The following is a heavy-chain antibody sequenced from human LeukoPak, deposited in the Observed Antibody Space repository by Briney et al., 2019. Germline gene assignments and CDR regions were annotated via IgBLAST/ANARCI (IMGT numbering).Heavy chain of an antibody. CDR3: ARYSGNSRAFDI. CDR1: GFSFSNYW. V-gene: IGHV3-7*03. Sequence: GGSLRLSCAASGFSFSNYWMSWVRQAPGKGLQWVANIMEDGSVKNYVDSVKGRFTISRDNTKNSLYLQMNSLRTEDTAVYYCARYSGNSRAFDIWGQGTMVTVSS. D-gene: IGHD1-26*01. J-gene: IGHJ3*02. CDR2: IMEDGSVK.